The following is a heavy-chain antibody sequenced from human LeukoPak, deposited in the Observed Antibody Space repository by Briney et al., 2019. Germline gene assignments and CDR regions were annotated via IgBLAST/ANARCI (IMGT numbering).Heavy chain of an antibody. Sequence: PGGSLRLSCAASGFTFSNAWMSWVRQAPGKGLEWVGRIKSKTDGGTTDYAAPVKRRFTISRDDSKNTLYLQMNSLKTEYTAVYYCTTTSDYGDHQRWGQGTLVTVSS. CDR1: GFTFSNAW. CDR3: TTTSDYGDHQR. V-gene: IGHV3-15*01. D-gene: IGHD4-17*01. CDR2: IKSKTDGGTT. J-gene: IGHJ4*02.